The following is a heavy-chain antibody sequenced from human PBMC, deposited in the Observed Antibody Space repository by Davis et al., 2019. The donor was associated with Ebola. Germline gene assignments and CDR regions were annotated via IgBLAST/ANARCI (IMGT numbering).Heavy chain of an antibody. CDR1: GGSFNSYY. J-gene: IGHJ6*03. CDR2: IKHSGGT. D-gene: IGHD3-10*01. CDR3: ARSYFGLGASVYYYYNMDV. V-gene: IGHV4-34*01. Sequence: SQTLSLTCAVYGGSFNSYYWTRIRQPPGKGLEWIGEIKHSGGTTYNPSLKSRVTISVDTSKNQFSLKMSSVTAADTAVYYCARSYFGLGASVYYYYNMDVWGNGTTVIVSS.